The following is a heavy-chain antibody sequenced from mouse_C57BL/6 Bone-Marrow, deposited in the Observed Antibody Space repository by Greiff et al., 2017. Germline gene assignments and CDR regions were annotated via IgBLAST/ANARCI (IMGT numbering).Heavy chain of an antibody. J-gene: IGHJ3*01. CDR1: GFNIKDDY. CDR3: TTCNHGAY. D-gene: IGHD2-1*01. CDR2: IDPENGDT. Sequence: VQLQQSGAELVRPGASVKLSCTASGFNIKDDYMHWVKQRPEQGLEWIGWIDPENGDTEYASKFQGKATITADTSSNTAYLQLSSLTSEDTAVYYCTTCNHGAYGGQETLVTVSA. V-gene: IGHV14-4*01.